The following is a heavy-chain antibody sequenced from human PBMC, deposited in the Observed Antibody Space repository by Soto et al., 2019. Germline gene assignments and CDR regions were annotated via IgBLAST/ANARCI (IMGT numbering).Heavy chain of an antibody. CDR2: INPNSGGT. D-gene: IGHD5-18*01. CDR1: GYTFTGYY. V-gene: IGHV1-2*04. J-gene: IGHJ5*02. Sequence: QVQLVQSGAEVKKPGASVKVSCKASGYTFTGYYMHWVRQAPGQGLEWMGWINPNSGGTNYAQKVQGWVTMTRDTAISAAYMELSRLRSDDTAVYYCARDGGYSYGYWFDPWGQGTLVNVSS. CDR3: ARDGGYSYGYWFDP.